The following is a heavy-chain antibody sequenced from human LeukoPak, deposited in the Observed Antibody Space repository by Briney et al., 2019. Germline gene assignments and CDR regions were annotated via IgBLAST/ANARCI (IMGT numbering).Heavy chain of an antibody. Sequence: PSETLSLTCTVSGGSVSSYCWSWIRQPPGKGLEWIGYICYSGSTKYNPSLKSRITISLDTSKKQFSLNLRSVTAADTAVYYCARYGSSWYYFDYWGQGTLVTVSS. J-gene: IGHJ4*02. CDR3: ARYGSSWYYFDY. CDR1: GGSVSSYC. D-gene: IGHD6-13*01. V-gene: IGHV4-59*08. CDR2: ICYSGST.